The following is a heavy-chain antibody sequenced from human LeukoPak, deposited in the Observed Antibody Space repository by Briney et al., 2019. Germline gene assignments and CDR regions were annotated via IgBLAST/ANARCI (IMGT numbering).Heavy chain of an antibody. Sequence: ASVKVSCKASGYTSTGYYMRCVRPDLRQGLEWMGWINPNSGGTNYAQKSQGRVTMTKDTSISTAYMELSRLRSDDTAVYYCARGGAAVVSEFDYWGQGTLVTVSS. CDR1: GYTSTGYY. D-gene: IGHD1-14*01. V-gene: IGHV1-2*02. CDR3: ARGGAAVVSEFDY. J-gene: IGHJ4*02. CDR2: INPNSGGT.